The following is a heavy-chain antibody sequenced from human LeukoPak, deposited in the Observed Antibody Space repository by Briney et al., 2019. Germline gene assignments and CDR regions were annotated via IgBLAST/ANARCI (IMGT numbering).Heavy chain of an antibody. CDR1: GGSIGSYY. V-gene: IGHV4-59*12. CDR2: LSNSGST. J-gene: IGHJ1*01. D-gene: IGHD6-13*01. CDR3: ARATETFSWFLQH. Sequence: SETLSLTCSVSGGSIGSYYWSWIRQPPGTGLEWIGHLSNSGSTNYNPSLKSRVTISVDTSKNQFSLKLNSVTAADTAVYYCARATETFSWFLQHWGQGTLVTVSS.